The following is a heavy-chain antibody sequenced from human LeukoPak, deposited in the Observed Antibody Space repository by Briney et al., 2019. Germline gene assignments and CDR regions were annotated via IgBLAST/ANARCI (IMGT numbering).Heavy chain of an antibody. J-gene: IGHJ1*01. CDR3: AGDYRLGSSSWPPEYFQH. D-gene: IGHD6-13*01. V-gene: IGHV1-69*06. CDR2: IIPIFGTA. CDR1: GGTFSSYA. Sequence: SVKVSCKASGGTFSSYAISWVRQAPGQGLEWMGGIIPIFGTANYAQKFQGRVTITADKSTSTAYMELSSLRSEDTAVYYCAGDYRLGSSSWPPEYFQHWGQGSLVTVSS.